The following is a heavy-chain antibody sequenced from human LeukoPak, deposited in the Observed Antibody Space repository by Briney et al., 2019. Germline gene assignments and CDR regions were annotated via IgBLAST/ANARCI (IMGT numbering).Heavy chain of an antibody. D-gene: IGHD4-11*01. J-gene: IGHJ3*02. V-gene: IGHV1-8*01. Sequence: ASVKVSCKASGYTFTNFDINWVRQATGQGLEWVGWMNPKTGNTGSAQKLQGRVTITGNTSISTAYMGLSSLRSEDTAVYYCVRIDYSNAFDIWGQGTMVTVSS. CDR2: MNPKTGNT. CDR3: VRIDYSNAFDI. CDR1: GYTFTNFD.